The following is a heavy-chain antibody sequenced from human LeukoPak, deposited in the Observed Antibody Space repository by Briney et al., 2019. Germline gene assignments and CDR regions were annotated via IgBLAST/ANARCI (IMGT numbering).Heavy chain of an antibody. CDR3: ARAMSYGANDY. J-gene: IGHJ4*02. CDR2: INTSGGGT. Sequence: ASVKVSCKASGYTFTTYFIHWVRQAPGQGLEWLGRINTSGGGTIYAQQFQGRVTMTRDTSTSTVYMELSTLRSEDMAVYYCARAMSYGANDYWGQGTLVTVSS. V-gene: IGHV1-46*01. CDR1: GYTFTTYF. D-gene: IGHD4-17*01.